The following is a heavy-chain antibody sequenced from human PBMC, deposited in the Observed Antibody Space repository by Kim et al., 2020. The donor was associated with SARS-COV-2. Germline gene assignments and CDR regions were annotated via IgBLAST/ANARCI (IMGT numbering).Heavy chain of an antibody. CDR1: GFRISHYW. CDR2: IKQDGSEI. CDR3: ARDPSWALFGESMDS. Sequence: GGSLRLSCVVSGFRISHYWMGWVRQAPGKGLEWVADIKQDGSEISYVDSVKGRFTISRDNGKNSVYLQMDRLEVEDTAVYFCARDPSWALFGESMDSWGQGTLVTVSS. V-gene: IGHV3-7*03. D-gene: IGHD3-10*01. J-gene: IGHJ5*01.